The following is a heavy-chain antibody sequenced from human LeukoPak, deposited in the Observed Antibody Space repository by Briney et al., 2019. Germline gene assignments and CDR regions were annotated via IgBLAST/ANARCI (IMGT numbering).Heavy chain of an antibody. Sequence: GGSLRLSCAVSGITLSNYGMSWVRQAPGKGLEWVAGISDRGSRTNYADSVKGLFTISTDHPKNTLYLQMNNLRAEDTAVYFCAKRGVVIRVILVGFHKEAYYFDSWGQGALVTVSS. J-gene: IGHJ4*02. D-gene: IGHD3-22*01. CDR3: AKRGVVIRVILVGFHKEAYYFDS. CDR1: GITLSNYG. V-gene: IGHV3-23*01. CDR2: ISDRGSRT.